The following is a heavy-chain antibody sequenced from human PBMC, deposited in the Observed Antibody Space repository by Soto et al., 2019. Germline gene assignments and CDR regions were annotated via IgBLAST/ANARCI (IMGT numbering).Heavy chain of an antibody. Sequence: QNTLKESGPTLVKPTQTLTLTCTFSGFALTTDRVGVGWIRQPPGEALEWLAVIYWDDSKTYRPSLERRLTIAKDTSKNQVSLTMTNMASLDTATYYCAHAYGGRSLYWGQGTLVTVSS. V-gene: IGHV2-5*02. J-gene: IGHJ4*02. CDR2: IYWDDSK. D-gene: IGHD1-26*01. CDR3: AHAYGGRSLY. CDR1: GFALTTDRVG.